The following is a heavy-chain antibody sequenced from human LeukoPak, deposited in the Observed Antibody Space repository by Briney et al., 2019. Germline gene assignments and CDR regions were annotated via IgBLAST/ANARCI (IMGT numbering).Heavy chain of an antibody. V-gene: IGHV3-23*01. CDR3: ANVHYASGSYADY. Sequence: GGSLRLSCAASGFTFSSYAMSWVRQAPGKGLEWVSAISGSGDSTYYADSVKGRFTISRDNSKNTLYLQMNSLRAEDTAVYYCANVHYASGSYADYWGQGTLVTVSS. D-gene: IGHD3-10*01. J-gene: IGHJ4*02. CDR2: ISGSGDST. CDR1: GFTFSSYA.